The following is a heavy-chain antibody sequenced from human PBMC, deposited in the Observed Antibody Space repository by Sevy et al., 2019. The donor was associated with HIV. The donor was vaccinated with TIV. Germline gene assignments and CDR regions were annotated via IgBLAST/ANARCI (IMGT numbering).Heavy chain of an antibody. J-gene: IGHJ6*03. CDR3: ARGGDPRYYYYMDV. CDR2: IGTAGDT. V-gene: IGHV3-13*01. CDR1: GFTFSSYD. Sequence: GGSLRLSCAASGFTFSSYDMHWVRQATGKGLEWVSAIGTAGDTYYPGSVKGRFTISRENAKNSLYLQMNSLRAGDTAVYYCARGGDPRYYYYMDVWGKGTTVTVSS.